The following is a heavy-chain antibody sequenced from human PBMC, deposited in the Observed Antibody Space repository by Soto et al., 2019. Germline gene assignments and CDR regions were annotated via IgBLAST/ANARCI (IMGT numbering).Heavy chain of an antibody. CDR3: ARFSGHDVFDI. D-gene: IGHD3-3*02. CDR2: ISSSGTST. Sequence: GGSLRLSCAASGFTFIDSYMSWIRQAPGKGLEWVSYISSSGTSTYYADSVKGRFTISRDNAENSLYLQMNRLRAEDTAVYFCARFSGHDVFDIWGQGTMVTVSS. V-gene: IGHV3-11*01. J-gene: IGHJ3*02. CDR1: GFTFIDSY.